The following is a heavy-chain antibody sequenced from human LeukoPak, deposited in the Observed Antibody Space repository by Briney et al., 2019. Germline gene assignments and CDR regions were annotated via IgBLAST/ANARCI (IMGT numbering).Heavy chain of an antibody. CDR3: ARAHPGDYSDFQFDY. CDR1: GFTFSRYS. D-gene: IGHD4-11*01. Sequence: GGSLRLSCAVSGFTFSRYSMNWVRQAPGKGLEWVSSISISSNYIYYADSVKGRFTISRDNAKNSLYLQMNSLRAEDTAVYYCARAHPGDYSDFQFDYWGQGTLVTVSS. CDR2: ISISSNYI. V-gene: IGHV3-21*01. J-gene: IGHJ4*02.